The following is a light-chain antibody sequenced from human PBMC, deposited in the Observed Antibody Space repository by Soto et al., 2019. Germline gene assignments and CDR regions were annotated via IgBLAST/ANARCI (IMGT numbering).Light chain of an antibody. V-gene: IGKV1-9*01. CDR1: QVISTS. Sequence: IQLTQSPSFLSPSIGESVTITCLASQVISTSLAWYQVKPGKAPKLLIYAASTLESGVPSRFSATVSGTEFSPTITSLQPEDFATYYCQQLFDSPITFGQGTRLEIK. CDR2: AAS. J-gene: IGKJ5*01. CDR3: QQLFDSPIT.